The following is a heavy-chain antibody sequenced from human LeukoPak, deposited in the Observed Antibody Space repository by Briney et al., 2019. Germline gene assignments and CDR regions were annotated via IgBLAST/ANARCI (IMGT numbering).Heavy chain of an antibody. CDR3: ERVVEQWMGFDY. J-gene: IGHJ4*02. CDR2: INPNSGGT. CDR1: GYTFTGYY. Sequence: GASVKVSCKSSGYTFTGYYMHWVRQAPGQGLEWMVWINPNSGGTNYSQKFQGRVTMTRDTSISTAYMELSRLRSDETAVYYCERVVEQWMGFDYWGQGNLVTVSS. V-gene: IGHV1-2*02. D-gene: IGHD6-19*01.